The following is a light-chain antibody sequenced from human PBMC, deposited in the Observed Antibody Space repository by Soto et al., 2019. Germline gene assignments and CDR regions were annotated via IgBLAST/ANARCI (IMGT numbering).Light chain of an antibody. Sequence: DIQMTQSPASLSASVGDRVTITCRASQSISSYLNWYQQKPGKAPKLLIYAASSLQSGVPSRFSGSGSGTDFTLTISSLQPEDFATYYCQQSYSTPQTFGQRTMVDI. CDR2: AAS. CDR1: QSISSY. V-gene: IGKV1-39*01. J-gene: IGKJ1*01. CDR3: QQSYSTPQT.